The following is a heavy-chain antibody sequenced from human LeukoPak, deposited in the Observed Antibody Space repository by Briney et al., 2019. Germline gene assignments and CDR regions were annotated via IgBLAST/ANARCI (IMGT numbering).Heavy chain of an antibody. CDR3: ARRTRSYYDILTGYYMRSHAFDI. CDR1: GGSFSGYY. D-gene: IGHD3-9*01. Sequence: PSETLSLTFAVYGGSFSGYYWSWIRQPPGKGLEWIGEINHSGSTNYNPSLKSRVTISVDTSKNQFSLKLSSVTAADTAVYYCARRTRSYYDILTGYYMRSHAFDIWGQGTMVTVSS. V-gene: IGHV4-34*01. CDR2: INHSGST. J-gene: IGHJ3*02.